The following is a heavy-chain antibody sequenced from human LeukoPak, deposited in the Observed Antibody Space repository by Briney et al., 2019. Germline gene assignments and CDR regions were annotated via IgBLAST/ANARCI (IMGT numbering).Heavy chain of an antibody. J-gene: IGHJ4*02. CDR3: ARDWAPGSGYYYGSGSRLY. Sequence: GGSLRLSCAATGFTFSTHAMTWVRQAPGKGLEWVSAISISGSTYYADSVKGRFTISRDNSKNTLYLQMNSLRAEDTAVYYCARDWAPGSGYYYGSGSRLYWGQGTLVTVSS. D-gene: IGHD3-10*01. CDR1: GFTFSTHA. V-gene: IGHV3-23*01. CDR2: ISISGST.